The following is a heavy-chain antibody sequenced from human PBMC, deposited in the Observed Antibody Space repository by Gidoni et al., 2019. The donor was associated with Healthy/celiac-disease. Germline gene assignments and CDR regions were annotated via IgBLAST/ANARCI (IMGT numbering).Heavy chain of an antibody. CDR3: ARDYGSYYKSEDAFDI. V-gene: IGHV4-61*02. CDR2: IYTSGST. D-gene: IGHD1-26*01. CDR1: GGSISSGSYY. J-gene: IGHJ3*02. Sequence: QVQLQESGPGLVKPSQTLSLTCTVSGGSISSGSYYWSWIRQPAGKGLEWIGRIYTSGSTNYNPSLKSRVTISVDTSKNQFSLKLSSVTAADTAVYYCARDYGSYYKSEDAFDIWGQGTMVTVSS.